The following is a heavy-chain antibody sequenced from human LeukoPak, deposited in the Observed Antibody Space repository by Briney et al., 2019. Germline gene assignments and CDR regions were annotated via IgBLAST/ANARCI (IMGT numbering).Heavy chain of an antibody. CDR3: ARANSSTLPYYYYYYGMDV. CDR2: IYYSGST. D-gene: IGHD6-13*01. V-gene: IGHV4-31*03. Sequence: SETLSLTCTVSGGSISSGGYYWSWIRQHPGKGLEWMGYIYYSGSTYYNPSLKSRVTISVDTSKNQFSLKLSSVTAADTAVYYCARANSSTLPYYYYYYGMDVWGQGTTVTVSS. J-gene: IGHJ6*02. CDR1: GGSISSGGYY.